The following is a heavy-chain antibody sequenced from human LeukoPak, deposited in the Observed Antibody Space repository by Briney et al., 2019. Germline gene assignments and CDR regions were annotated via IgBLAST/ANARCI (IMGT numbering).Heavy chain of an antibody. D-gene: IGHD2-2*01. V-gene: IGHV3-7*01. J-gene: IGHJ4*02. CDR2: INQGGSEK. Sequence: GGSLRLSCAASGFTFSTYWMSWVRQAPGKGLEWVANINQGGSEKNYVDSVKGRFTISRDNPKNSLYLQMNSLRAEDTAVYYCARPRYCSSTNCYIDYWGQGTLVAVYS. CDR1: GFTFSTYW. CDR3: ARPRYCSSTNCYIDY.